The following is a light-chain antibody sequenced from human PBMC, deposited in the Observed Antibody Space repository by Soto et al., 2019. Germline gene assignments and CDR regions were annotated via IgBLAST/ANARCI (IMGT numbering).Light chain of an antibody. CDR1: QSVSSY. CDR3: HQHNQWPIP. Sequence: VLTQSPATVAWSPGEGSTLWCRASQSVSSYLAWYQQKPGQAPRPLIYDTSNRATGVPARFSGSGSGTDFTLTIHSLQSEDSAVYSCHQHNQWPIPFGQGTRLEI. J-gene: IGKJ5*01. V-gene: IGKV3-11*01. CDR2: DTS.